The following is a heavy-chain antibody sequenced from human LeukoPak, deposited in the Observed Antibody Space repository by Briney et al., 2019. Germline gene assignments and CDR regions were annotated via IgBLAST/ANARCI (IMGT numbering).Heavy chain of an antibody. Sequence: GGSLRLSCAASGFTFSSYWMSWVRQAPGKGLEWVANIKKEGSEKYYVDSVKGRFTISRDNAKNSLYLQMNSLRAEDTAVYYCARGAYDYVWGSYRLLYFDYWGQGTLVTVSS. J-gene: IGHJ4*02. D-gene: IGHD3-16*02. CDR2: IKKEGSEK. CDR3: ARGAYDYVWGSYRLLYFDY. V-gene: IGHV3-7*01. CDR1: GFTFSSYW.